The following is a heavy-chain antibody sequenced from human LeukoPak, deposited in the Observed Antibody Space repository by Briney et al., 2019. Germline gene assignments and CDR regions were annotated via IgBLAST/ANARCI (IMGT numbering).Heavy chain of an antibody. Sequence: GGSLRLSCAASGFTFTNFEMNWVRQAPGKGLEWVSYISYSGSTTSYADSVRGRFTISRDNAKNSLYLQMNSLRADDTAVYHCAKDRGDVVAAATVRFDPWGQGTLVTVSS. V-gene: IGHV3-48*03. CDR1: GFTFTNFE. CDR3: AKDRGDVVAAATVRFDP. CDR2: ISYSGSTT. D-gene: IGHD2-15*01. J-gene: IGHJ5*02.